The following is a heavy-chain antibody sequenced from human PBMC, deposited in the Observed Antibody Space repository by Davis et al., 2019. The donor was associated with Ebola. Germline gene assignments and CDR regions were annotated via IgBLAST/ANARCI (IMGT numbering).Heavy chain of an antibody. CDR1: GFTFSDHY. V-gene: IGHV3-11*06. Sequence: PGGSLRLSCAASGFTFSDHYMSWIRQAPGKGLEWVSKISSKSTRTEYADSVRGRFTISRDNARDLLFLEMSSLRAEDTAVYYCAREGFYFYGMDVWGQGTTVTVSS. CDR2: ISSKSTRT. J-gene: IGHJ6*01. CDR3: AREGFYFYGMDV. D-gene: IGHD2/OR15-2a*01.